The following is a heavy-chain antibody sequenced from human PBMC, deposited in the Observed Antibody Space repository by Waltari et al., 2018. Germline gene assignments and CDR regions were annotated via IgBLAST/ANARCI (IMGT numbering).Heavy chain of an antibody. CDR3: ARDVGSSSWYRSPAFDI. CDR2: INHSGST. Sequence: QVQLQQWGAGLLKPSETLSLTCAVYGGSFSGYYWSWIRQPPGKGLEWIGEINHSGSTNYNPSLKSRVTISVDTSKNQFSLKLSSVTAADMAVYYCARDVGSSSWYRSPAFDIWGQGTMVTVSS. V-gene: IGHV4-34*01. D-gene: IGHD6-13*01. J-gene: IGHJ3*02. CDR1: GGSFSGYY.